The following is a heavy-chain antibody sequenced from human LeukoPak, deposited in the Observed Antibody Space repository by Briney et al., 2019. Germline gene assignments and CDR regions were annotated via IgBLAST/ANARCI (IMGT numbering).Heavy chain of an antibody. CDR1: GGTFGSYA. Sequence: VASVKVSCKASGGTFGSYAISWVRQAPGQGLEWMGRIIPILGIANYAQKFQGRVTITADKSTSTAYMELSSLRSEDTAVYYCASAGKALGDGDDAFDIWGQGTMVTVSS. CDR2: IIPILGIA. V-gene: IGHV1-69*04. J-gene: IGHJ3*02. D-gene: IGHD3-16*01. CDR3: ASAGKALGDGDDAFDI.